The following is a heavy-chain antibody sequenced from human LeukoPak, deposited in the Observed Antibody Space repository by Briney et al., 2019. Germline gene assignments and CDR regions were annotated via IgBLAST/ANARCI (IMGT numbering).Heavy chain of an antibody. J-gene: IGHJ6*03. D-gene: IGHD6-13*01. CDR2: IWYDGSNK. CDR3: AKEVSSWYYYYYYMDV. Sequence: GGSLRLSCAASGFTFSSYGMHWVRQAPGKGLEWVAVIWYDGSNKYYADSVKGRFTTSRDNSKNTLYLQMNSLRAEDTAAYYCAKEVSSWYYYYYYMDVWGKGTTVTVS. V-gene: IGHV3-33*06. CDR1: GFTFSSYG.